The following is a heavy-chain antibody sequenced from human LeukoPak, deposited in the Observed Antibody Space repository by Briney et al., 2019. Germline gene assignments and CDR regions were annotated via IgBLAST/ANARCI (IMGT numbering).Heavy chain of an antibody. CDR3: ARMRARCSSTSRYRFDT. CDR1: GGSISSGSYY. Sequence: PSETLSLTCTVCGGSISSGSYYWSWIRQPAGKGLEWIGRIYTSGSTNYNPSLKSRVTISVDTSKNQFSLKLSSVTAADTAVYYCARMRARCSSTSRYRFDTWGQGTLVTVSS. J-gene: IGHJ5*02. V-gene: IGHV4-61*02. CDR2: IYTSGST. D-gene: IGHD2-2*02.